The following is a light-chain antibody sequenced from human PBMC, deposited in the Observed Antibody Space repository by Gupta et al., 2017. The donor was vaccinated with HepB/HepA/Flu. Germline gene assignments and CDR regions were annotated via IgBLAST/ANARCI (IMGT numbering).Light chain of an antibody. V-gene: IGLV1-40*01. CDR1: TYNIGACYD. Sequence: QSVLTQPPSVSGAPGQRITISCTGSTYNIGACYDVHWYRQVPGTAPTLLINGNNKPPSGVPDRFSGSNYSTSDSLALTGLQLEYDATDNYQWYAGSIRASWVFGGGPKLTVL. J-gene: IGLJ3*02. CDR2: GNN. CDR3: QWYAGSIRASWV.